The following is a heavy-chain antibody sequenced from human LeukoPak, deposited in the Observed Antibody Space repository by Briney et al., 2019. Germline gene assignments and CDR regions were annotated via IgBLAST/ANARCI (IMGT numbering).Heavy chain of an antibody. Sequence: PSETLSLTCTVSGGSISSGGYYWSWIRQHPGKGLEWIGYIYYSGSTHYNPSLKSRVTISVDTSKNQFSLKLSSVTAADTAVYYCARDHSLNSSSWDNWFDPWGQGTLVTVSS. CDR3: ARDHSLNSSSWDNWFDP. D-gene: IGHD6-13*01. CDR2: IYYSGST. V-gene: IGHV4-31*03. CDR1: GGSISSGGYY. J-gene: IGHJ5*02.